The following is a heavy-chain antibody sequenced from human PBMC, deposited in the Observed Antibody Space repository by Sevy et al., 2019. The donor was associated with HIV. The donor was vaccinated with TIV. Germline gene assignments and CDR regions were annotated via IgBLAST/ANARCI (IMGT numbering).Heavy chain of an antibody. V-gene: IGHV4-39*01. CDR3: VRHLTDYLYWYFDL. J-gene: IGHJ2*01. CDR1: GGSISGSTNY. CDR2: LYYGGST. Sequence: SETLSLTCTVSGGSISGSTNYWGWIRQSPGKGLEWIGSLYYGGSTYLNPSLKSRVTTSVDTSKNQFSLKLNSVTAADTAVYYCVRHLTDYLYWYFDLWGRGALVTVSS. D-gene: IGHD3-16*01.